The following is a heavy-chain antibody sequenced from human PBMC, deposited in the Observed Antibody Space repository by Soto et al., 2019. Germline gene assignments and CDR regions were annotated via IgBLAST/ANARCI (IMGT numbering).Heavy chain of an antibody. CDR1: GFTFSSYG. J-gene: IGHJ4*02. Sequence: QVQLVESGGGVVQPGRSLRLSCAASGFTFSSYGMHWVRQAPGKGLEWVAVISYDGSNKYYADSVKGRFTISRDNSKNTLYLQMNSLRAEDTAVYYCAKDVSGYHFDYWGQGTLVTVSS. V-gene: IGHV3-30*18. D-gene: IGHD6-25*01. CDR2: ISYDGSNK. CDR3: AKDVSGYHFDY.